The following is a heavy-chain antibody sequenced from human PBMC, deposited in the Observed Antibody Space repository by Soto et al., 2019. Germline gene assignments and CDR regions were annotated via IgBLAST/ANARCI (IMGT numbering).Heavy chain of an antibody. J-gene: IGHJ6*03. CDR2: ISGSGGSI. V-gene: IGHV3-23*01. D-gene: IGHD1-20*01. CDR3: AKGSKFNWNDRPLGSSHYYLEV. Sequence: AGGSLRLSCAASEFTFSSYGMSWVRQAPGKGLEWVSAISGSGGSIYHADSVKGRFTISRDNSKKRVYLQMDSLRVEDTAVYYCAKGSKFNWNDRPLGSSHYYLEVWGKGATVTVYS. CDR1: EFTFSSYG.